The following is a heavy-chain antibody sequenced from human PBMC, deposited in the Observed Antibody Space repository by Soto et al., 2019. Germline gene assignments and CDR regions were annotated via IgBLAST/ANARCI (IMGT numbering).Heavy chain of an antibody. CDR1: GYTFTSYG. J-gene: IGHJ4*02. CDR3: AREYYYGSGPCY. Sequence: ASVKVSCRASGYTFTSYGISWVRQAPGQGLEWMGWISAYNGNTNYAQKLQGRVTMTTDTSTSTAYMELRSLRSDDTAVSYCAREYYYGSGPCYWGQGTLVTVSS. V-gene: IGHV1-18*01. CDR2: ISAYNGNT. D-gene: IGHD3-10*01.